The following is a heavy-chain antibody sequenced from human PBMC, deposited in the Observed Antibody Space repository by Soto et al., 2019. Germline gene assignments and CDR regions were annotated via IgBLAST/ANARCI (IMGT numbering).Heavy chain of an antibody. J-gene: IGHJ4*02. Sequence: QVQLVQTVAEVKKPGASVKVSCKVYGYNLTELSMPWGRRAPGEGRVWMGGFDPEDGEPSYAQKLQRRLTMTEDTSKDPAYKKLSSLRYEDAAVYYLETSAFWDGVVKPFDYWGQGTLVTVSS. V-gene: IGHV1-24*01. CDR2: FDPEDGEP. CDR3: ETSAFWDGVVKPFDY. CDR1: GYNLTELS. D-gene: IGHD3-3*01.